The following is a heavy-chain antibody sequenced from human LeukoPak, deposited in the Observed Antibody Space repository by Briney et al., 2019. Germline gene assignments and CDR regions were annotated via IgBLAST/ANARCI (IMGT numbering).Heavy chain of an antibody. D-gene: IGHD3-22*01. CDR1: GGTFSSYA. J-gene: IGHJ1*01. CDR3: ARDGDYYDSSGYYSVQH. CDR2: IIPIFGTA. V-gene: IGHV1-69*05. Sequence: SVKVSRKASGGTFSSYAISWVRQAPGQGLEWMGGIIPIFGTANYAQKFQGRVTITTDESTSTAYMELSSLRSEDTAVYYCARDGDYYDSSGYYSVQHWGQGTLVTVSS.